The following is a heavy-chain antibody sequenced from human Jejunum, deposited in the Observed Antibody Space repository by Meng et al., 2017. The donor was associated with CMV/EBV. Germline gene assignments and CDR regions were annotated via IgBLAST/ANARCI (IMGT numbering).Heavy chain of an antibody. Sequence: QVQLVESGGGLVKPGGSLILSCAVSGFSFSDHYMSWIRQAPGKGLEWVSYISSSSSNTKYAESVRGRFTVSRDNAKNSLYLQMDSLRVDDTAVYYCARGLQPAQRTDVFAYWGQGSLVTVSS. D-gene: IGHD1-14*01. J-gene: IGHJ4*02. CDR1: GFSFSDHY. CDR2: ISSSSSNT. V-gene: IGHV3-11*06. CDR3: ARGLQPAQRTDVFAY.